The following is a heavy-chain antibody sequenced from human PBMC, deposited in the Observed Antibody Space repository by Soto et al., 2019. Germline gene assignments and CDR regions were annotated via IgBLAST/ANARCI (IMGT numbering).Heavy chain of an antibody. CDR2: IYYSGST. J-gene: IGHJ4*02. V-gene: IGHV4-61*01. Sequence: PSETLSLTCTVSGGSVSSGSYYWSWIRQPPGKGLEWIGYIYYSGSTNYNPSLKSRVTISVDTSKNQFSLKLSSVTAADTAVYYCARVSFLTIFGVVIQYYLDYWGQGTLVTVSS. CDR1: GGSVSSGSYY. D-gene: IGHD3-3*01. CDR3: ARVSFLTIFGVVIQYYLDY.